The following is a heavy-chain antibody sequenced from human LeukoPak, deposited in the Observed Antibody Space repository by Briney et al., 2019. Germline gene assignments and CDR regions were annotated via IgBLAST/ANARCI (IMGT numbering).Heavy chain of an antibody. D-gene: IGHD6-19*01. V-gene: IGHV4-59*01. Sequence: SETLSLTCTVSGGSISSYYWSWIRQPPGKGLEWIGYIYYSGSTNYNPSLKSRVTISVDTSKNQFSLKLSSVTAADTAVYYCAREVETLAGPFFDYWGQGTLVTVSS. CDR3: AREVETLAGPFFDY. CDR1: GGSISSYY. J-gene: IGHJ4*02. CDR2: IYYSGST.